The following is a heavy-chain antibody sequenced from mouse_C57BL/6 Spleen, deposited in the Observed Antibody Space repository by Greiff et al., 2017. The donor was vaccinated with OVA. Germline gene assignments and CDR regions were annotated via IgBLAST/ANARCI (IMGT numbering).Heavy chain of an antibody. V-gene: IGHV1-42*01. Sequence: VQLQQSGPELVKPGASVKISCKASGYSFTGYYMNWVKQSPEKSLEWIGEINPSTGGTTYNQKFKAKATLTVDKSSSTAYMQLKSLTSEDSAVYYCARRTEDYYAMDYWGQGTSVTVSS. CDR2: INPSTGGT. J-gene: IGHJ4*01. CDR3: ARRTEDYYAMDY. CDR1: GYSFTGYY.